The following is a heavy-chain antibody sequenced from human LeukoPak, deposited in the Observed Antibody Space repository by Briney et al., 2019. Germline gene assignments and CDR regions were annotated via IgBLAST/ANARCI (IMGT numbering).Heavy chain of an antibody. J-gene: IGHJ4*02. Sequence: PGGSLRLSCAASGFTFSSYAMSWVRQAPGKGLEWVSAISGSGGSTYYADSVKGRFTISRDNSKNTLYLQMNGLRAEDTAVYYCAKPDRITMVRGVIIYPDYWGQGTLVTVSS. CDR1: GFTFSSYA. D-gene: IGHD3-10*01. V-gene: IGHV3-23*01. CDR2: ISGSGGST. CDR3: AKPDRITMVRGVIIYPDY.